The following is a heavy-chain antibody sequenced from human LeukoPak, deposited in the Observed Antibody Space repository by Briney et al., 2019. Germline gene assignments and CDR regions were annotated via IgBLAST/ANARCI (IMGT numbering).Heavy chain of an antibody. V-gene: IGHV3-53*01. D-gene: IGHD3-10*01. CDR3: ARVWGELLYHPFDY. CDR2: IYSGGST. Sequence: GGSLRLSCAASGFTFSSYSMNWVRQAPGKGLEWVSVIYSGGSTYYADSVKGRFTISRDNSKNTLYLQMNSLRAEDTAVYYCARVWGELLYHPFDYWGQGTLVTVSS. CDR1: GFTFSSYS. J-gene: IGHJ4*02.